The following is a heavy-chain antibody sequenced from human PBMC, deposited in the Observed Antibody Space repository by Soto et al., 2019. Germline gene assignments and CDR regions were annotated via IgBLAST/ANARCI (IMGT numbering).Heavy chain of an antibody. J-gene: IGHJ4*02. CDR2: IYWDDDK. V-gene: IGHV2-5*02. D-gene: IGHD3-3*01. CDR3: AHRVLRTVFGLVTTTAIYFDF. Sequence: QITLNESGPPVVSPTETLTLTCRFSGFSLTTSGVGVGWIRQSPGKAPEWLALIYWDDDKCYSASLKSRLTIPKDTSKNQVVLTVSDLDPTDTATYYCAHRVLRTVFGLVTTTAIYFDFWGQGTPVAVSS. CDR1: GFSLTTSGVG.